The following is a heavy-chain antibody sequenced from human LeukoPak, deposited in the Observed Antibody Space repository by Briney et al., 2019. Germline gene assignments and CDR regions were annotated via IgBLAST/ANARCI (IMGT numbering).Heavy chain of an antibody. D-gene: IGHD6-6*01. CDR3: TTDPSIAARRVVDY. CDR2: IKSKTDGGTT. CDR1: GFTFSNAW. V-gene: IGHV3-15*01. J-gene: IGHJ4*02. Sequence: GGSLRLSCAASGFTFSNAWMSWVRQAPGKGLEWVGRIKSKTDGGTTDYAAPVKGRFTISRDDSKNTLYLQMNSLKTEDTAVYYCTTDPSIAARRVVDYWGQGTLVTVSS.